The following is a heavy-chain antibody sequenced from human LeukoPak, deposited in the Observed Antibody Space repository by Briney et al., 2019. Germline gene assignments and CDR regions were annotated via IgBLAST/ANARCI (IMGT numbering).Heavy chain of an antibody. V-gene: IGHV1-18*01. CDR3: ARVEVATIRARDAFDI. Sequence: ASVKVSCKASGYTFTSYGISWVRQAPGQGLEWMGWISAYNGNTNYAQKLQGRVTMTTDTSTSTAYMELRSLRSDDTAVYYCARVEVATIRARDAFDIWGQGTMVTVSS. J-gene: IGHJ3*02. CDR1: GYTFTSYG. CDR2: ISAYNGNT. D-gene: IGHD5-24*01.